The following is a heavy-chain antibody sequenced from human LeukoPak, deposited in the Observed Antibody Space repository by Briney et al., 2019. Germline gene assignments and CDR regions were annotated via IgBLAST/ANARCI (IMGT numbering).Heavy chain of an antibody. J-gene: IGHJ4*02. D-gene: IGHD5-18*01. CDR3: AREPYYSYGYHL. CDR2: ISSSSSYI. Sequence: GGSLRLSCAASGFTFSSYMINWVRQAPGKGLEWVSSISSSSSYIYYADSVKGRVTISRDNAKNSLYLQMDSLRAEDTAVHYCAREPYYSYGYHLWGQGTLVTVSS. V-gene: IGHV3-21*01. CDR1: GFTFSSYM.